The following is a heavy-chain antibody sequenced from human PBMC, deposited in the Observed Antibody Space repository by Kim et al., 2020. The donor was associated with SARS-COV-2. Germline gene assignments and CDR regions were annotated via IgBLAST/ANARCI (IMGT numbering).Heavy chain of an antibody. J-gene: IGHJ5*02. CDR2: ISAGNGNI. CDR3: ARGSGSGSLYP. CDR1: GDTFTSDT. D-gene: IGHD3-10*01. V-gene: IGHV1-3*01. Sequence: ASVKVSCKASGDTFTSDTKHWVRQAPGQRLEWLGWISAGNGNIRFAQNFQGRLSISRDTSTTTAYMELSSLRPEDTALYYCARGSGSGSLYPWGHGALVT.